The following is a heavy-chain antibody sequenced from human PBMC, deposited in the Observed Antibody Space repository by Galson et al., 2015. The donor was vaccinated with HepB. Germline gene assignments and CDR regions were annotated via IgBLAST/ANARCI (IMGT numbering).Heavy chain of an antibody. CDR2: MYSGGNR. CDR1: GFTVSSNY. D-gene: IGHD1-26*01. J-gene: IGHJ3*01. V-gene: IGHV3-53*04. CDR3: ARDRGGSYYGGAFDL. Sequence: SLRLSCAASGFTVSSNYMSWVRQAPGKGLECVSVMYSGGNRYYADSVNGRFTISGHNSRNTLYLQMDSLRDENTAVYYCARDRGGSYYGGAFDLWGQGTMVIVS.